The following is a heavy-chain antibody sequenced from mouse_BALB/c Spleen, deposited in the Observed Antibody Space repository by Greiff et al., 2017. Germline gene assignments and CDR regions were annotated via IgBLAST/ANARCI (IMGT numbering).Heavy chain of an antibody. Sequence: EVKLMESGPGLVKPSQSLSLTCTVTGYSITSYYAWNWIRQFPGNKLEWIGYISYSGSTSYNPSLKSRISITRDTSKNQFFLQLNSVTTEDTATYYCASTDYYGSSSYFDYWGQGTTLTVSS. V-gene: IGHV3-2*02. CDR3: ASTDYYGSSSYFDY. CDR2: ISYSGST. CDR1: GYSITSYYA. D-gene: IGHD1-1*01. J-gene: IGHJ2*01.